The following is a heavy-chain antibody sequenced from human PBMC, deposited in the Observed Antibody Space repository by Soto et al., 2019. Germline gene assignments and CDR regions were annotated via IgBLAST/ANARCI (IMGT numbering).Heavy chain of an antibody. CDR1: GFTFSSYE. V-gene: IGHV3-48*03. CDR2: ISSSGSTI. CDR3: ARRGWGFWRRYYAGSGMDV. J-gene: IGHJ6*02. Sequence: GGSLRLSCAASGFTFSSYEMNWVRQAPGKGLEWVSYISSSGSTIYYADSVKGRFTISRDNAKNSLYLQMNSLRAEDTAVYYCARRGWGFWRRYYAGSGMDVWGQGTTVTVYS. D-gene: IGHD3-3*01.